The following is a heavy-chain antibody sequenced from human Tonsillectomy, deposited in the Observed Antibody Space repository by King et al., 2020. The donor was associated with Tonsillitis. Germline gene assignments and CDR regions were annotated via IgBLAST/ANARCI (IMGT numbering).Heavy chain of an antibody. CDR1: GFTFSSYA. D-gene: IGHD4-17*01. V-gene: IGHV3-23*04. J-gene: IGHJ6*03. CDR3: AKVGTTVTTYYYYYMDV. Sequence: VQLVESGGGLVQPGGSLRLSCAASGFTFSSYAMSWVRQAPGKGLEGVSAISGSGGSTYYADSVKGRFTISRDNSKNTLYLQMNSLRAEDTAVYYCAKVGTTVTTYYYYYMDVWGKGTTVTVSS. CDR2: ISGSGGST.